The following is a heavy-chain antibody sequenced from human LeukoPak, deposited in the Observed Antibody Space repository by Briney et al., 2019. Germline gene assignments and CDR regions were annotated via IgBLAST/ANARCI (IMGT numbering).Heavy chain of an antibody. CDR1: GLNVSGYA. D-gene: IGHD4-17*01. V-gene: IGHV3-30-3*01. CDR3: ASPHDYGGYVGVFVY. J-gene: IGHJ4*02. CDR2: ISYEGSSK. Sequence: GGSLRLSCAASGLNVSGYAMHWVRQAPGKGLEWVAVISYEGSSKYYADSVKGRFTISRDNSKNTLYLQMNSLRAEDTAEYYCASPHDYGGYVGVFVYWGQGTLVTVSS.